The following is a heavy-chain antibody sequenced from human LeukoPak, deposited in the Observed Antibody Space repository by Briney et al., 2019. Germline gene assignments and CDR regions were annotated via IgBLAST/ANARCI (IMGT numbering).Heavy chain of an antibody. V-gene: IGHV3-30*03. Sequence: SGGSLRLSCAASGFTFSSYGMHWVRQAPGKGLEWVAAISHDGTNIHYAESVKGRFTISRDNSKYMLYLQMNSLRAEDTALYYCAETGPTDFWGQGTLVTVSS. CDR3: AETGPTDF. D-gene: IGHD3-9*01. J-gene: IGHJ4*02. CDR2: ISHDGTNI. CDR1: GFTFSSYG.